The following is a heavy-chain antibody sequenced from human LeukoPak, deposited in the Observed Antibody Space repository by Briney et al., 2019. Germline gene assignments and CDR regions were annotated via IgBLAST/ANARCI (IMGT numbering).Heavy chain of an antibody. CDR3: ARAPYYYDSSGYYSYYYYGMDV. CDR2: IYYSGST. D-gene: IGHD3-22*01. V-gene: IGHV4-59*01. J-gene: IGHJ6*02. Sequence: PSETLSLTCTVSGGSISSYYWSWIRQPPGKGLEWIGYIYYSGSTNYNPSLKSRVTISVDTSKNQFSLKLSSVTAADTAVYYCARAPYYYDSSGYYSYYYYGMDVWGQGTTVTVSS. CDR1: GGSISSYY.